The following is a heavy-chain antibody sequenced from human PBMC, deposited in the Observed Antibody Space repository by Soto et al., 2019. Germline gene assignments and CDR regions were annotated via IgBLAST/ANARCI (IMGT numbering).Heavy chain of an antibody. V-gene: IGHV1-46*01. CDR3: ARDYFDY. CDR2: INPSGGST. J-gene: IGHJ4*02. CDR1: GYTFTSYY. Sequence: ASVKVSCKASGYTFTSYYMHWVRQAPGQGLEWMGIINPSGGSTRYAQKFQGRVTMTTDTSTSTAYMELRSLRSDDTAVYYCARDYFDYWGQGTLVTVSS.